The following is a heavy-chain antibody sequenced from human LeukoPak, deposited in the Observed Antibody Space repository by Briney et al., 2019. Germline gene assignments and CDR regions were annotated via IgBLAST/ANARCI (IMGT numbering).Heavy chain of an antibody. Sequence: PGGSLRLSCAASGFTFNSYGMSWVPQSPGKGLEWGSSIGSTGVSTSYADSVKGRFTISRDNSKNTLYLQMNSLRAEDTAVYYCAKLLAGAGSDYWGQGNLVTVSS. CDR1: GFTFNSYG. D-gene: IGHD6-19*01. CDR3: AKLLAGAGSDY. J-gene: IGHJ4*02. V-gene: IGHV3-23*01. CDR2: IGSTGVST.